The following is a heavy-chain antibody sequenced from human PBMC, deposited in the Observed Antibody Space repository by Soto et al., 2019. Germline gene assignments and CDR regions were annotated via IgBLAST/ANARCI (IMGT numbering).Heavy chain of an antibody. D-gene: IGHD2-15*01. CDR3: ARVLLGCRGGSCPFFDY. V-gene: IGHV3-33*01. J-gene: IGHJ4*02. Sequence: QVQLVESGGGVVQPGRSLRLSCAASGFTFSSYGMHWVRQAPGKGLEWVAVIWYDGSNKYYADSVKGRFTISRDNSKNTLYLQMNSLRAEDTAVYYCARVLLGCRGGSCPFFDYWGQGTLVTVSS. CDR2: IWYDGSNK. CDR1: GFTFSSYG.